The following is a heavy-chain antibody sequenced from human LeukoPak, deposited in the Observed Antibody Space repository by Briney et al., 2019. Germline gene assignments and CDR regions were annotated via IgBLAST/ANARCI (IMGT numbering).Heavy chain of an antibody. CDR2: INPNSGGT. D-gene: IGHD2-2*01. J-gene: IGHJ4*02. CDR3: ASSIVYCSSTSCYFN. V-gene: IGHV1-2*02. CDR1: GYTFTGYF. Sequence: ASVTVSCKASGYTFTGYFMHWVRQAPGQGLEWMGWINPNSGGTNYAQKFQGRVTMTRDTSISTAYMELNRLSSDVTAVYYCASSIVYCSSTSCYFNWGQGTLVTVSS.